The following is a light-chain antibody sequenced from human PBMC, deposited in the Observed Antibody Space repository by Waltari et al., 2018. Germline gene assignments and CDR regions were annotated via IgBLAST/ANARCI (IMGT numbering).Light chain of an antibody. CDR1: NIGSKS. CDR3: QVWDVFSGRPWV. V-gene: IGLV3-21*02. CDR2: DDR. Sequence: SYVLTQPPSVSVAPGQTARITCGGDNIGSKSVHWYQQKAGQAPFLVVYDDRDRPSGIPDRFSGSTSGNTATLTITTVEAGDEADYICQVWDVFSGRPWVFGGGTKLTVL. J-gene: IGLJ3*02.